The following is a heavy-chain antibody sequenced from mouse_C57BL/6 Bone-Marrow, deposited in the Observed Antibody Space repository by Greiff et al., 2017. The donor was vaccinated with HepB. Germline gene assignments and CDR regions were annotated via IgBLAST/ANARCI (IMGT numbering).Heavy chain of an antibody. J-gene: IGHJ4*01. D-gene: IGHD2-3*01. V-gene: IGHV1-80*01. CDR2: IYPGDGDT. Sequence: VQLQQSGAELVKPGASVKISCKASGYAFSSYWMNWVKQRPGKGLEWIGQIYPGDGDTNYNGKFKGKATLTADKSSSTAYMQLSSLTSEDSAVYFCARSYEGYAMDYWGQGTSVTVSS. CDR1: GYAFSSYW. CDR3: ARSYEGYAMDY.